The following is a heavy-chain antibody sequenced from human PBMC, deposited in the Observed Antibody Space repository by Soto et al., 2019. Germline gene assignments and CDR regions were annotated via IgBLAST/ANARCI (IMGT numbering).Heavy chain of an antibody. Sequence: ASVKVSCKAPGYTFTGYYMHWVRQAPGQGLEWMGWINPNSGGTNYAQKFQGWVTMTRDTSISTAYMELSRLRSDDTAVYYCARETYCSSTSCSNNWFEPWGQGTLVTVSS. CDR1: GYTFTGYY. CDR3: ARETYCSSTSCSNNWFEP. J-gene: IGHJ5*02. V-gene: IGHV1-2*04. D-gene: IGHD2-2*01. CDR2: INPNSGGT.